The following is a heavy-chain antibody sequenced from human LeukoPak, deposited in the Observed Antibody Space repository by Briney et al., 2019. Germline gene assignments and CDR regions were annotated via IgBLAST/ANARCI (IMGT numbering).Heavy chain of an antibody. J-gene: IGHJ6*03. CDR3: ARDGYSGSYYRLYYFFMDV. Sequence: GGSLRLSCPASKFTFNNYAMTWVRQAPGKGLEWVSSISGSGDNMDYADSVKGRFTISRDNSENTLYLQMNSLRGEDTAVYYCARDGYSGSYYRLYYFFMDVWGKGTTVTVSS. D-gene: IGHD1-26*01. V-gene: IGHV3-23*01. CDR2: ISGSGDNM. CDR1: KFTFNNYA.